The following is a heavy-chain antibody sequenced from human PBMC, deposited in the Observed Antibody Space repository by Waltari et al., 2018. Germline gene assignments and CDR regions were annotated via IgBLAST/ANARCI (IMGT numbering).Heavy chain of an antibody. D-gene: IGHD4-17*01. J-gene: IGHJ6*02. Sequence: EVQLVESGGGLIQPGGSLRLSCAASGFTVSSNYMSWVRQAPGKGLEWVSVIYSGGSTYYADSVKGRFTISRDNSKNTLYLQMNSLRAEDTAVYYCARSGDSYYYYYGMDVWGQGTTVTVSS. CDR3: ARSGDSYYYYYGMDV. CDR2: IYSGGST. V-gene: IGHV3-53*01. CDR1: GFTVSSNY.